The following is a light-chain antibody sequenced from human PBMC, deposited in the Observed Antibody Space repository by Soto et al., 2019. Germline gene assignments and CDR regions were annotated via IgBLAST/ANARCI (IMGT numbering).Light chain of an antibody. V-gene: IGLV2-14*03. Sequence: QSVLTQPASVSGSPGQWTTISCTGTSSDVGGYNYVSWYQHHPGKAPKLMIYDVTNRPSGVSNRFSGSKSGNTASLTISGLQTEDEADYYCSSNTSSNTYVFGTGTKVTVL. CDR3: SSNTSSNTYV. J-gene: IGLJ1*01. CDR2: DVT. CDR1: SSDVGGYNY.